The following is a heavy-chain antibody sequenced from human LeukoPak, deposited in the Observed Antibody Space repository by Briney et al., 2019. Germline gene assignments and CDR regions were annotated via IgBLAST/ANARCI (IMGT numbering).Heavy chain of an antibody. J-gene: IGHJ4*02. CDR2: IISDGSST. D-gene: IGHD1-7*01. CDR1: GFTFSNYW. V-gene: IGHV3-74*01. CDR3: ARDGTTYRFDY. Sequence: PGGSLRLSCAASGFTFSNYWMHWVRQAPGKGLEWVSRIISDGSSTSHADSVKGRFTISRDNAKNTLYLQMNSLRADDTAVYYCARDGTTYRFDYWGQGTLVTVSS.